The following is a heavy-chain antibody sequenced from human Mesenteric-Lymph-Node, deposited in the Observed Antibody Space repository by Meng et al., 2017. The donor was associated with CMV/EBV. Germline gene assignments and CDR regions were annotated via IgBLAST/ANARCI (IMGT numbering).Heavy chain of an antibody. CDR2: ISWNSDSI. D-gene: IGHD6-19*01. J-gene: IGHJ4*02. Sequence: SLKISCAACGFTFSSYDMHWVRQATGKGLEWVSGISWNSDSIIYADSVKGRFTISRDNTKNSLYLEMNSLRAEDTALYYCAKGLYATGWYAFDFWGQGTVVTVSS. CDR1: GFTFSSYD. CDR3: AKGLYATGWYAFDF. V-gene: IGHV3-9*01.